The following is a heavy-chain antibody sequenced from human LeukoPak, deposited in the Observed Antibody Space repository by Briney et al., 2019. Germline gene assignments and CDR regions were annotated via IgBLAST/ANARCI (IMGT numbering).Heavy chain of an antibody. J-gene: IGHJ3*01. V-gene: IGHV3-48*01. CDR2: ISDRRSTT. CDR1: EFTISNYS. Sequence: GGPLRLSCITSEFTISNYSMNWVHQPPGEGLERVSYISDRRSTTQYADSMNGRFTISRDNAKNALYLQMTSLRAEDTAVYYCARDCSRTWCHWWHVFDFWGQGTMVTVSS. D-gene: IGHD2-2*01. CDR3: ARDCSRTWCHWWHVFDF.